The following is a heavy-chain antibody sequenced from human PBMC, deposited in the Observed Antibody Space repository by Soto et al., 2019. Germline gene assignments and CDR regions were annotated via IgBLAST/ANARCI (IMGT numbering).Heavy chain of an antibody. J-gene: IGHJ4*02. Sequence: QVQLVESGGGVVQPGMSLRLSCAASGFTFRSYGMHWVRQAPGKGLEWVAVIWYDGRSSYYADSVKGRFTISRDNSKNTLDLLRNSLRAEGTAGYYCVAGTGYYPHPVPRDYWGQGTLVTVSS. CDR2: IWYDGRSS. CDR3: VAGTGYYPHPVPRDY. V-gene: IGHV3-33*01. D-gene: IGHD3-9*01. CDR1: GFTFRSYG.